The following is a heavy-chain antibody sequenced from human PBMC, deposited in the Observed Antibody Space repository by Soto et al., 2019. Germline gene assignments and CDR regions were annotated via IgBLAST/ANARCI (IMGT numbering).Heavy chain of an antibody. D-gene: IGHD5-12*01. J-gene: IGHJ3*02. Sequence: GGSLRLSCAASGFTFSGSAMHWVRQASGKGLEWVGRIRSKANSYATAYAASVKGRFTISRDDSKNTAYLQMNSLKTEDTAVYYCAKFLAYTNSGYDFYAFDIWGQGTMVTVSS. V-gene: IGHV3-73*01. CDR1: GFTFSGSA. CDR3: AKFLAYTNSGYDFYAFDI. CDR2: IRSKANSYAT.